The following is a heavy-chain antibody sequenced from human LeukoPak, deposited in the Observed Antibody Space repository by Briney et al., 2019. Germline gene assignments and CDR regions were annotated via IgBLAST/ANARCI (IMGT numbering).Heavy chain of an antibody. CDR2: ISSDGSNE. D-gene: IGHD2-15*01. CDR3: AKRVVVAATTYHFDY. V-gene: IGHV3-30*07. CDR1: GFAFSTYS. J-gene: IGHJ4*02. Sequence: GGSLRLSCAASGFAFSTYSMHWVRQAPGKGLEWLALISSDGSNENFADSVKGRFTISRDSSKNTLYLQMNSLRAEDTAVYYCAKRVVVAATTYHFDYWGQGTLVTVSS.